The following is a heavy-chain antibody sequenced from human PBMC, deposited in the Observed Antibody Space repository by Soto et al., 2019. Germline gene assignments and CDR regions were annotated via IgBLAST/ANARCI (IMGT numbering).Heavy chain of an antibody. Sequence: GASVKVSCKASGYSFTNYYIHWVRLAPGQGLEWMAIINPSGGSTSYEQKFQGRVTMTRDTSTNTAYMELRSLRSDDTAVYYCARDALYLMGELLSPLDYWGQGTLVTVSS. CDR1: GYSFTNYY. D-gene: IGHD1-26*01. V-gene: IGHV1-46*01. CDR3: ARDALYLMGELLSPLDY. CDR2: INPSGGST. J-gene: IGHJ4*02.